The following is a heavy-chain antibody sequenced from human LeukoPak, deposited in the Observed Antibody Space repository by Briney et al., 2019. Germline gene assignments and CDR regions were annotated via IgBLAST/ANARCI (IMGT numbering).Heavy chain of an antibody. Sequence: GGSLRLSCAASGFTFSNYWMHWFRQAPGKGLEWVSHITASGTAMFYADSVKGRFTISRDNAKNSLYLQMNSLRDEDTAVYYRASSGSYRFDYWGQGTLVTVSS. CDR2: ITASGTAM. CDR1: GFTFSNYW. J-gene: IGHJ4*02. V-gene: IGHV3-48*02. CDR3: ASSGSYRFDY. D-gene: IGHD1-26*01.